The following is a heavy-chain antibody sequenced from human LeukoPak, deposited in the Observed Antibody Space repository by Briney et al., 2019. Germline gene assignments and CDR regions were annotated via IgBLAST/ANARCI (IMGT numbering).Heavy chain of an antibody. CDR2: IRYDGSNK. J-gene: IGHJ4*02. D-gene: IGHD1-7*01. Sequence: GGSLRLSCAASGFTFSSYGMHWVRQAPGKGLEWVAFIRYDGSNKYYADSVKGRFTISRDNSKNTLYLQMNGLRAEDTAVYYCAKGSGTTVYWGQGTLVTVSS. CDR3: AKGSGTTVY. CDR1: GFTFSSYG. V-gene: IGHV3-30*02.